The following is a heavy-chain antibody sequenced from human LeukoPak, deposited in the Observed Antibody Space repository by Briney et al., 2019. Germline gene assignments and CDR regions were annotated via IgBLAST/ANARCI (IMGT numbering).Heavy chain of an antibody. J-gene: IGHJ4*02. CDR3: ARDKFGGSSSLIDY. Sequence: PGGSLRLSCAASGFTFSDYDMHWVRQAPGKGLEWVALVRYDGSKTYYADSVKGRFTISRDNSKNTVYLQMNSLRAEDTAVYYCARDKFGGSSSLIDYWGQGTLVTVSS. V-gene: IGHV3-30*02. D-gene: IGHD6-13*01. CDR2: VRYDGSKT. CDR1: GFTFSDYD.